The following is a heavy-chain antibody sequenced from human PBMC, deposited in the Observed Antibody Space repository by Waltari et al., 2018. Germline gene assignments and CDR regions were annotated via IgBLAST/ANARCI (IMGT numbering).Heavy chain of an antibody. J-gene: IGHJ4*02. Sequence: QVQLQESGPGLVRPSETLSLTCTVSGYSISSGYYWGWIRQPPGKGLEGIGTIHHRGTTHNGPSLKGRVTMSVDTSKNQFSLKLSSVTAADTAVYYCARVPSNYGDHVLFDYWGQGTLVTVSS. V-gene: IGHV4-38-2*02. CDR2: IHHRGTT. CDR1: GYSISSGYY. D-gene: IGHD4-17*01. CDR3: ARVPSNYGDHVLFDY.